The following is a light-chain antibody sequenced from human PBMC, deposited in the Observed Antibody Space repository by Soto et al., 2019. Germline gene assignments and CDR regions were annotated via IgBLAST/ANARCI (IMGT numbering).Light chain of an antibody. Sequence: EIVMTQSPATLAVSPGDTATLSCRASRSLSGNLAWYQQKPGQAPRLLIYGASTRVAGVPARFSGSGSETDFSLTISSLQIEDFALYYCQQSNNWPPLTFGGGTKVDI. CDR3: QQSNNWPPLT. V-gene: IGKV3-15*01. CDR2: GAS. J-gene: IGKJ4*01. CDR1: RSLSGN.